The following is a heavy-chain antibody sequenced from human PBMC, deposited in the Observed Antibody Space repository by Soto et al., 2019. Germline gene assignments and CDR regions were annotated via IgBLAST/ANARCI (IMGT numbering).Heavy chain of an antibody. CDR1: VYTFTSYR. CDR2: ISAYNGNT. Sequence: PVKVSCKAFVYTFTSYRSSWLRQAPGQGLEWMGWISAYNGNTNYAQKLQGRVTMTTDTSTSTAYMELRSLRSDDTAVYYCALEASYYFDYWGQGTLVTVSS. V-gene: IGHV1-18*01. CDR3: ALEASYYFDY. J-gene: IGHJ4*02. D-gene: IGHD1-1*01.